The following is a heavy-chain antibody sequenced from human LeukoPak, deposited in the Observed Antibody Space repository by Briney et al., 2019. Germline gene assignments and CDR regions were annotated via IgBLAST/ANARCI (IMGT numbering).Heavy chain of an antibody. CDR3: AREGWSVETYYYGSGSSYYFDY. J-gene: IGHJ4*02. V-gene: IGHV3-7*01. D-gene: IGHD3-10*01. CDR1: GFTFSSYW. Sequence: PGGSLRLSCAASGFTFSSYWMSWVRQAPGKGLEWVANIKQDGSEKYYVDSVKGRFTISRDNAKNSLYLQMNSLRAEDTAVYYCAREGWSVETYYYGSGSSYYFDYWGQGTLVTVSS. CDR2: IKQDGSEK.